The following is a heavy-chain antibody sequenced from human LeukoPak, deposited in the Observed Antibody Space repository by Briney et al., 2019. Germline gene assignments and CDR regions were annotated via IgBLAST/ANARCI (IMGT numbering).Heavy chain of an antibody. J-gene: IGHJ4*02. CDR2: INPNSGGT. V-gene: IGHV1-2*04. CDR1: GYTFTGYY. CDR3: ARAAYCGGDCYPYYFDY. Sequence: ASVNVSCTASGYTFTGYYMHWVRQAPGQGLEWMGWINPNSGGTNYAQKFQGWVTMTRDTSISTAYMELSRLRSDDTAVYYCARAAYCGGDCYPYYFDYWGQGTLVTVSS. D-gene: IGHD2-21*02.